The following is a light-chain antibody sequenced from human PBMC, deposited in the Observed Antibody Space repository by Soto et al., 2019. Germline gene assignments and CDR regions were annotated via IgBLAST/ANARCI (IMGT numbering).Light chain of an antibody. CDR3: QQYRTYS. CDR1: ESISNW. Sequence: IQLTQSPTTLPASVGDRVTLTCRASESISNWLAWYQQRPGTAPKLLIYHASILETAVPSRFSGNGAGTDFTLTIRSLQPGDFATYYCQQYRTYSFGQGSRVEIK. CDR2: HAS. J-gene: IGKJ1*01. V-gene: IGKV1-5*01.